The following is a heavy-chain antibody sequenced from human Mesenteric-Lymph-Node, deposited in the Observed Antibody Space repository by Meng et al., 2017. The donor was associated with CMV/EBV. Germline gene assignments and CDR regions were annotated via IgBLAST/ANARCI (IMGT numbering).Heavy chain of an antibody. D-gene: IGHD2-2*01. V-gene: IGHV3-48*04. CDR3: ARVQLPLGLIYYYYGMDV. CDR1: GFTFSSYS. Sequence: GESLKISCAASGFTFSSYSMNWVRQAPGKGLEWVSYISSSSSTIYYADSVKGRFTISRDNAKNSLYLQMNSLRAEDKAVYYCARVQLPLGLIYYYYGMDVWGQGTTVTVSS. CDR2: ISSSSSTI. J-gene: IGHJ6*02.